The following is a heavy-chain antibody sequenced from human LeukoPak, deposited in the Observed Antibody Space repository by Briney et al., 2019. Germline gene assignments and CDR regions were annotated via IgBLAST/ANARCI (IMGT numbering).Heavy chain of an antibody. J-gene: IGHJ4*02. Sequence: GGSLRLSCAASGFTFSSYTMNWVRQAPGKGLEWVSAIFSTSTFTFYADSVKGRFTISRDNSKNTLYLQMNSLRAEDTAVYYCARDRPVTYYYDSSGYALGDYWGQGTLVTVSS. CDR1: GFTFSSYT. CDR2: IFSTSTFT. D-gene: IGHD3-22*01. CDR3: ARDRPVTYYYDSSGYALGDY. V-gene: IGHV3-21*01.